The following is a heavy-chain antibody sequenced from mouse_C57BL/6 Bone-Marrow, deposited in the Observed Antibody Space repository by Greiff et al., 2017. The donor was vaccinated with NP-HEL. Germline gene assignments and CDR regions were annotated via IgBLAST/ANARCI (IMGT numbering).Heavy chain of an antibody. V-gene: IGHV3-6*01. CDR2: ISYDGSN. CDR3: ASFYFDY. Sequence: DVQLQESGPGLVKPSQSLSLTCSVTGYSITSGYYWNWIRQFPGNKLEWMGYISYDGSNNYNPSLKNRISITRDTSKNQFFLKLNSVTTEDTATYYCASFYFDYWGQGTTLTVSS. J-gene: IGHJ2*01. CDR1: GYSITSGYY.